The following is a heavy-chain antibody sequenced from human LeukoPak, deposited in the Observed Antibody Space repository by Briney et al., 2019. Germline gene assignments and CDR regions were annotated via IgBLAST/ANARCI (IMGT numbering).Heavy chain of an antibody. CDR1: GFTFSSYA. J-gene: IGHJ6*02. D-gene: IGHD2-15*01. CDR3: AKCPLGSGREGYYYYGMDV. V-gene: IGHV3-23*01. CDR2: ISGSGGST. Sequence: GGSLRLSCAASGFTFSSYAMSWVRQAPGKGLEWVSAISGSGGSTYYADSVKGRFTISRDNSKNTLYLQMNSLRAEDTAVYYCAKCPLGSGREGYYYYGMDVWGQGTTVTVSS.